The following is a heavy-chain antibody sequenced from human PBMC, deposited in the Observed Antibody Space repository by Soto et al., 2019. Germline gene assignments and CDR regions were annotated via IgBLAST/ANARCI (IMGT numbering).Heavy chain of an antibody. Sequence: EVQLVESGGGLVQPGGSLRLSCAASGFTFSSYEMNWVRQAPGKGLEWFSYISSSGNTINYADSVKGRFTISRDNAKNSLYLQMNSLRAEDTAVYYCARTSSNFYYYYALDVWGQGTTVTVSS. V-gene: IGHV3-48*03. CDR2: ISSSGNTI. J-gene: IGHJ6*02. CDR3: ARTSSNFYYYYALDV. CDR1: GFTFSSYE.